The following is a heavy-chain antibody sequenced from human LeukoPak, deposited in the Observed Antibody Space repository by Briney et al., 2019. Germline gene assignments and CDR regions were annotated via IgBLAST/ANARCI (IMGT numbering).Heavy chain of an antibody. V-gene: IGHV1-18*01. CDR3: AREAGYGSGSYWSY. CDR2: ISAYNGNT. D-gene: IGHD3-10*01. J-gene: IGHJ4*02. Sequence: ASVKVSCKVSGYTLTELSMHWVRQAPGQGLEWMGWISAYNGNTNYAQKLQGRVTMTTDTSTSTAYMELRSLRSDDTAVYYCAREAGYGSGSYWSYWGQGTLVTVSS. CDR1: GYTLTELS.